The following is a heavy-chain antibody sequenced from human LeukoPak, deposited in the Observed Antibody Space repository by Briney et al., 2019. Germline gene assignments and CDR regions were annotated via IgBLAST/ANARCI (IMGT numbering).Heavy chain of an antibody. CDR2: IRYDGTKK. Sequence: PGGSLRLSCAASGFTFSNYGMHWVRQAPGKGLEWVAFIRYDGTKKYYTDSVKGRFTISRDNSKNTLYLQMDSLRAEDTAVYYCGRDSFETDIDYWGQGTLVTVSS. J-gene: IGHJ4*02. D-gene: IGHD1-14*01. V-gene: IGHV3-30*02. CDR3: GRDSFETDIDY. CDR1: GFTFSNYG.